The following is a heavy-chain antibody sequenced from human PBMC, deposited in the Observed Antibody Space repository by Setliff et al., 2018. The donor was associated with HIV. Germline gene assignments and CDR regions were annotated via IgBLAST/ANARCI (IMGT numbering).Heavy chain of an antibody. V-gene: IGHV1-3*01. CDR1: GYTFTSYA. Sequence: ASVKVSCKASGYTFTSYAIHWVRQAPGQRLEWMGWITVGDGNTKYSQKFQGRVTITRDTSASTAYMELSSLRSEDTAVYYCARDYWKVPDHWGQGINWWDAFDNWGKGTLVTVSS. CDR2: ITVGDGNT. D-gene: IGHD1-1*01. CDR3: ARDYWKVPDHWGQGINWWDAFDN. J-gene: IGHJ4*02.